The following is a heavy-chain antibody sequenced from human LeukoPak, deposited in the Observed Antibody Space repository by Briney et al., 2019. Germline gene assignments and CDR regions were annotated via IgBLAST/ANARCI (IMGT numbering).Heavy chain of an antibody. V-gene: IGHV3-74*01. D-gene: IGHD3-22*01. CDR1: RFTLTSTW. CDR3: ARVGDDSGYYVY. Sequence: PGGSLRLSCAVSRFTLTSTWMHWVRQAPGKGLVWVSRINGDGSSTTYADSVKGRFTISSDNAKNTLYLQMNSLRGEDTAVYYCARVGDDSGYYVYWGQGSLVTVSS. CDR2: INGDGSST. J-gene: IGHJ4*02.